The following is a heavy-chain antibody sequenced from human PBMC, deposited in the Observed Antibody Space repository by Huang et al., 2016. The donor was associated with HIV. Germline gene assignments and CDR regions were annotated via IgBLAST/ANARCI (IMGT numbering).Heavy chain of an antibody. CDR2: VYDSGTT. D-gene: IGHD6-19*01. CDR3: VRDQGRLAVGGIDNWFDP. V-gene: IGHV4-59*02. Sequence: QVRLQESGPGLVKPSETLSLSCTVSGDSVSSHYWGWIRHPPGKGLEWCGTVYDSGTTKDNPRLKSRITISVDTSKNGFSLNITSVSAADTAMYFCVRDQGRLAVGGIDNWFDPWGQGALVTVSS. CDR1: GDSVSSHY. J-gene: IGHJ5*02.